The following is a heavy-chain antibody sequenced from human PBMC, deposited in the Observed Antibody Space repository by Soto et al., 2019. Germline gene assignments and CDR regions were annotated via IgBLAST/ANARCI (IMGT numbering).Heavy chain of an antibody. CDR1: GGSMSNGYYY. D-gene: IGHD1-20*01. J-gene: IGHJ4*02. Sequence: TLSLTCTVSGGSMSNGYYYWSWVRQSPGKGLEWIGHIYHSGRTYYNPSLKSRVGILVDTSKNQFSLNLNSVTAADTAVYYCARWVEVSLDYFDSWGQGTPVTVSS. CDR3: ARWVEVSLDYFDS. V-gene: IGHV4-31*03. CDR2: IYHSGRT.